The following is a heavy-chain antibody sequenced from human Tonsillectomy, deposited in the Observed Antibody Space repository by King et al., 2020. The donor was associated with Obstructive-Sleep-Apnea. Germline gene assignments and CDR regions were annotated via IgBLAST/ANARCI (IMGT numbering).Heavy chain of an antibody. CDR1: GFSLTTSGVG. CDR2: IFRDDDK. D-gene: IGHD6-13*01. CDR3: AKWYSTSWLGLTHSYYGLNV. V-gene: IGHV2-5*02. Sequence: TLKESGPTLVKPTQTLTLTCTFSGFSLTTSGVGVGWIRQPPGKALEWLALIFRDDDKRYSPSLKTRLTIAKDTSKSQVVLTMTNMDPGDTATYYCAKWYSTSWLGLTHSYYGLNVWGQGTTVTVSS. J-gene: IGHJ6*02.